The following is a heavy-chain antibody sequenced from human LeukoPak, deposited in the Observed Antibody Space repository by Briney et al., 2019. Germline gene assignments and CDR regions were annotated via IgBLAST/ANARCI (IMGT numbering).Heavy chain of an antibody. V-gene: IGHV1-46*01. CDR1: VYTFTGYY. Sequence: ASVKVSCKDSVYTFTGYYMHWVRQAPGQGLEWMGLFNPTGGSTGYAQKFQGRVTMTRDMSTSTVYMELSSLRSEDTAVYYCARGENWYYILVAPDFRIWGQGTLVTVSS. J-gene: IGHJ4*02. CDR3: ARGENWYYILVAPDFRI. D-gene: IGHD1-7*01. CDR2: FNPTGGST.